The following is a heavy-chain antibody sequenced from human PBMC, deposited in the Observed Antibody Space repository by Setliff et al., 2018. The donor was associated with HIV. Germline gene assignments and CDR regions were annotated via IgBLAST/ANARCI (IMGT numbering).Heavy chain of an antibody. V-gene: IGHV4-34*01. CDR2: INHDRTT. CDR1: GGSFSGYY. J-gene: IGHJ3*02. D-gene: IGHD5-18*01. CDR3: AKRPGYGYPFHI. Sequence: SETLSLTCTVYGGSFSGYYWSWIRQPPGKGLEWIGEINHDRTTFYDPSLKSRVTISIDMSKNQFSLKLTSVAAADTAVYYCAKRPGYGYPFHIWGQGTMVTVSS.